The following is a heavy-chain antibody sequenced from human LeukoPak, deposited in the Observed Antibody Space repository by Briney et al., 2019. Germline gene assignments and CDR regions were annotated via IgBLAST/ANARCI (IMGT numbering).Heavy chain of an antibody. V-gene: IGHV4-4*02. D-gene: IGHD2-2*01. CDR3: ARGGDIVVVHNWFDP. Sequence: SETLSLTCAVSGGSISSSNWWSWVRQPPGKGLEWIGEIYHSGSTNYSPSLKSRVTISVDKSKNQFSLKLSSVTAADTAVYYCARGGDIVVVHNWFDPWGQGTLVTVSS. CDR1: GGSISSSNW. J-gene: IGHJ5*02. CDR2: IYHSGST.